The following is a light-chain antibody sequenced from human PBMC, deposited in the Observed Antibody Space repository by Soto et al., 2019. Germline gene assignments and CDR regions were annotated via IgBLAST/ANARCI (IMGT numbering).Light chain of an antibody. Sequence: QSVLTQPPSVSGSPGQTVAISCTGTSSDVGASDYVSWHLQHPDSPPRLVIEEVSKRPAGVSNRFSGSKAVNTATLTISVLQADDEAYYYCTSHTTTSPRVFGAGTKLTVL. J-gene: IGLJ1*01. CDR2: EVS. CDR1: SSDVGASDY. V-gene: IGLV2-14*03. CDR3: TSHTTTSPRV.